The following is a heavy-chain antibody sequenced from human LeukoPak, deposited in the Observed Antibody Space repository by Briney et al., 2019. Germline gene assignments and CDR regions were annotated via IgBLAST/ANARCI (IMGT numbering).Heavy chain of an antibody. J-gene: IGHJ4*02. Sequence: GGSLRLSCAASGFTFSRSAMSWVRHAPGKGLYWVSAISGSGTGTYYADSVKGRFTISRDNSKNTLYLQMNSLRAEDTAVYYCAKEGGTGTRFDYWGQGTLVTVSS. D-gene: IGHD1-1*01. CDR1: GFTFSRSA. V-gene: IGHV3-23*01. CDR3: AKEGGTGTRFDY. CDR2: ISGSGTGT.